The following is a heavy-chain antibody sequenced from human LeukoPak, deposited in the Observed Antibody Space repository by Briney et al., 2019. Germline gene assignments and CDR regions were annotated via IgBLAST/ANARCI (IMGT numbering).Heavy chain of an antibody. Sequence: ASVKVSCKASGYTFTDYYMHWVRQAPGQGLEWMGWINPNSGGTNYAQKFKGTVTMTRDTSISTAYMELTRLRSDDTAVYYCARERRNYDILTDYSEGNGFDTWGQGTLVTVSS. CDR3: ARERRNYDILTDYSEGNGFDT. CDR2: INPNSGGT. J-gene: IGHJ5*02. CDR1: GYTFTDYY. V-gene: IGHV1-2*02. D-gene: IGHD3-9*01.